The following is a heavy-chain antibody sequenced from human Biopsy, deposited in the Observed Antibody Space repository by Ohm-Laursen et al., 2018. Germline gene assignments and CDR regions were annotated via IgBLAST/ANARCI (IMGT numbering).Heavy chain of an antibody. CDR1: GFTFDDHA. CDR2: ISWNSDKI. Sequence: SLRLSCAASGFTFDDHAMHWVRQPPGKGLEWVSGISWNSDKIGYADSVKGRFTISRDNAKNSLYLQMNSLRAEDTTFYYCTKDQDYGDYGMDVWGQGTTVTVSS. CDR3: TKDQDYGDYGMDV. D-gene: IGHD4-17*01. J-gene: IGHJ6*02. V-gene: IGHV3-9*01.